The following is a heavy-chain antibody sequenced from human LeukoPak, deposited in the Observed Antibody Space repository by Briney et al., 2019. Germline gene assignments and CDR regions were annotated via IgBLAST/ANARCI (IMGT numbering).Heavy chain of an antibody. V-gene: IGHV4-59*11. CDR1: GDSFSSHY. D-gene: IGHD4-17*01. Sequence: SETLSLTCAVSGDSFSSHYWTWIRQPPGKGLEWIGYISYIGSTNYNPSLKSRVTISIDTSKSQFSLKLSSVTAADTAVYYCARDLVTVTRGFDIWGQGTMVSVSS. CDR2: ISYIGST. CDR3: ARDLVTVTRGFDI. J-gene: IGHJ3*02.